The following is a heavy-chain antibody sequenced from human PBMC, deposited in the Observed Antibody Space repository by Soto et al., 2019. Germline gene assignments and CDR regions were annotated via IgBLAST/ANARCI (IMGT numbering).Heavy chain of an antibody. CDR1: GFTFSSYG. CDR2: ISYDGSNK. CDR3: AKDRGPFGVAPFDP. V-gene: IGHV3-30*18. Sequence: GGSLRLSCAASGFTFSSYGMHRVRQAPGKGLEWVAVISYDGSNKYYADSVKGRFTISRDNSKNTLYLQMNSLRAEDTAVYYCAKDRGPFGVAPFDPWGQGTLVTVSS. D-gene: IGHD3-3*01. J-gene: IGHJ5*02.